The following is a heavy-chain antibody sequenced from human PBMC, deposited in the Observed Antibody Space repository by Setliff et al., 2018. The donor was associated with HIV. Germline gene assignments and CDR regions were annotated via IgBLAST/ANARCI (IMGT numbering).Heavy chain of an antibody. Sequence: ASVKVSCKASGYTFTNYYIHWVRQAPGQGLQWMGRINPNIGSTNYAQNFQGRATMTRDTSVNTAYMELSGLRSDDTAVYYCARQLSNSLECWGQGTPVTVSS. CDR1: GYTFTNYY. V-gene: IGHV1-2*06. CDR2: INPNIGST. D-gene: IGHD1-1*01. J-gene: IGHJ4*02. CDR3: ARQLSNSLEC.